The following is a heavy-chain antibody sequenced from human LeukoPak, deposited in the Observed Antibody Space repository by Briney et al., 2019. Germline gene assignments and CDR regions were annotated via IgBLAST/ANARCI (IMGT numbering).Heavy chain of an antibody. CDR1: GFTFSSYA. CDR3: ASRVAATLYGMDV. V-gene: IGHV3-30-3*01. J-gene: IGHJ6*02. CDR2: ISYDGSNK. D-gene: IGHD2-15*01. Sequence: PGGSLRLSCAASGFTFSSYAMHWVRQAPGKGLEWVAVISYDGSNKYYADSVKGRFTISRDNSKNTLYLQMNSLRAEDTAVYYCASRVAATLYGMDVWGQGTTVTVSS.